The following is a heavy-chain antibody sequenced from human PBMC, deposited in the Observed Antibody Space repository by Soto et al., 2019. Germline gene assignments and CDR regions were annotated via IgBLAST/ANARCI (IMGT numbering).Heavy chain of an antibody. Sequence: PSETLSLTCAVYGGNFSGYYWSWIRQPPGKGLEWIGEINHSGSTNYNPSLKSRVTISVDTSKNQFSLKLSSVTAADTAVYYCARGSTDLLWFGELLSSLAFDYWGQGTLVTVSS. CDR1: GGNFSGYY. J-gene: IGHJ4*02. CDR2: INHSGST. D-gene: IGHD3-10*01. V-gene: IGHV4-34*01. CDR3: ARGSTDLLWFGELLSSLAFDY.